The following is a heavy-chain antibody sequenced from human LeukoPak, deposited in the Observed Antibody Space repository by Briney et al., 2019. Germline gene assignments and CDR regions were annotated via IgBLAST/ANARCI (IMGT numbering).Heavy chain of an antibody. Sequence: GGSLRLSCAASGFSFGDYAMSWVRQAPGKGLEWVGFIRGKAHGGRTEYAASVKGRFIISRDDSASIAYLQMNSLKTEDTAVYYCTRGAVNDYGDGQYFQYWGRGTLVTVS. CDR3: TRGAVNDYGDGQYFQY. CDR2: IRGKAHGGRT. J-gene: IGHJ1*01. D-gene: IGHD4/OR15-4a*01. V-gene: IGHV3-49*04. CDR1: GFSFGDYA.